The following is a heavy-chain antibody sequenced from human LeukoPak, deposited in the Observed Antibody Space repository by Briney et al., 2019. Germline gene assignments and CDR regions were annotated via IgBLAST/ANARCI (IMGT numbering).Heavy chain of an antibody. V-gene: IGHV4-38-2*02. CDR2: IYHSGST. CDR3: ARSGGVTGTTSPFDY. Sequence: SETLSLTCTVSGYSISSGYYWGWIRPPPGKGLERIGSIYHSGSTYYNPSLKSRVTISVDTSKNQFSLKLSSVTAADTAVYYCARSGGVTGTTSPFDYWGQGTLVTVSS. D-gene: IGHD1-14*01. J-gene: IGHJ4*02. CDR1: GYSISSGYY.